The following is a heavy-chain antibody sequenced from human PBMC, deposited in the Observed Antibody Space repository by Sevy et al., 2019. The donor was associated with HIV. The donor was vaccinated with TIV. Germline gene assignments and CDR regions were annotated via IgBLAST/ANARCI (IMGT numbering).Heavy chain of an antibody. V-gene: IGHV3-53*01. J-gene: IGHJ4*02. CDR2: IWLGGTT. CDR3: ARGKHVSDYYGSFDY. D-gene: IGHD3-3*01. CDR1: GFTVSSSF. Sequence: GGSLRLSCAVSGFTVSSSFMSWVRQAPGKGLEWVSVIWLGGTTYYADSVKGRFTISRDNSKNTVYLHMNSLRAEDTAVYYCARGKHVSDYYGSFDYWGQGTLVTVSS.